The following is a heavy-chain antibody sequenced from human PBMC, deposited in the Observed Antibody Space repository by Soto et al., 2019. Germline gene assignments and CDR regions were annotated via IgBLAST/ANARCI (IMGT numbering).Heavy chain of an antibody. J-gene: IGHJ4*02. V-gene: IGHV4-39*01. Sequence: SETLSLTCTVSGASIISTSYFWCWIRQPSGKGLGWIGTISYSGSTFYNPSLKSQVTVSVDASKNQFSLRLSSVTAADTAVYYCATHPPYGPLDHWGQGTLVTVS. CDR1: GASIISTSYF. D-gene: IGHD4-17*01. CDR2: ISYSGST. CDR3: ATHPPYGPLDH.